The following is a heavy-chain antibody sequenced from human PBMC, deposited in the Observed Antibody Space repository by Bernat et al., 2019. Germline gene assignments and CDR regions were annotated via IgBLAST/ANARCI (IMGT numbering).Heavy chain of an antibody. CDR2: IWFDGSKI. J-gene: IGHJ4*01. CDR3: ARMRQVEKNNYLDY. CDR1: GFTFSYHG. V-gene: IGHV3-33*01. D-gene: IGHD2-15*01. Sequence: QVHLVESGGGVVQPGSSLRLSCAASGFTFSYHGMHWVRQVPGKGLEWVALIWFDGSKIYYRDYVKGRFTISRDNSKNTLYLQMSSLRAEDTAVYYCARMRQVEKNNYLDYWGQGTLVTVAS.